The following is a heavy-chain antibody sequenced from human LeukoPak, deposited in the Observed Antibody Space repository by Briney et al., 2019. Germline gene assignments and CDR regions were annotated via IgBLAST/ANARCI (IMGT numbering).Heavy chain of an antibody. J-gene: IGHJ3*02. V-gene: IGHV3-21*01. CDR3: ARAKALSTAFDI. CDR2: ISSSSSYI. Sequence: GGSLRLSCAASGFTFSSYSMNWFRQAPGKGLEWVSSISSSSSYIYYADSVKGRFTISRDNAKNSLYLQMNSLRAEDTAVYYCARAKALSTAFDIWGQGTMVTVSS. CDR1: GFTFSSYS.